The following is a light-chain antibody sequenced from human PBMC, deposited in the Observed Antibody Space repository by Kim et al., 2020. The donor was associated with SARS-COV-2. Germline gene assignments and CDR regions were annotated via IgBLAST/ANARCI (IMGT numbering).Light chain of an antibody. CDR2: DAT. Sequence: SPWETATLCSRARQTINNKLVWYQQKPGQAPRLLIYDATTRATGVPARFIGSGSETDFTLTISSLQSEDFAVYYCQQSNDWPPLTFGQGTKVDIK. CDR1: QTINNK. V-gene: IGKV3-15*01. J-gene: IGKJ1*01. CDR3: QQSNDWPPLT.